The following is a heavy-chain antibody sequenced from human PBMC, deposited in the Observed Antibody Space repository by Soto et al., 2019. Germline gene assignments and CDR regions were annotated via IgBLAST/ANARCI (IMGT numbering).Heavy chain of an antibody. Sequence: PSETLSLTCTVSGDSVTCYQWSWIRQPPGEGLEWIGFIYYSGSSNYSPSLKSRVTMSVDTSRNQFSLKLTSVTATDTAVYYCARIRRSGLNYYGLDVWGQGTTVTVS. V-gene: IGHV4-59*02. J-gene: IGHJ6*02. CDR2: IYYSGSS. CDR3: ARIRRSGLNYYGLDV. CDR1: GDSVTCYQ.